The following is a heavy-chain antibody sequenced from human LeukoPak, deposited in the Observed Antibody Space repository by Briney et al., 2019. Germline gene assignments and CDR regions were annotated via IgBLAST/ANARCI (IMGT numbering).Heavy chain of an antibody. CDR1: GYTFTSYY. CDR3: ARDPIPYSSRWSTGYIDY. J-gene: IGHJ4*02. CDR2: INPSGGST. D-gene: IGHD6-13*01. V-gene: IGHV1-46*01. Sequence: GASVKLSCKASGYTFTSYYMHWVRQAPGPGLEWMGIINPSGGSTSYAQTFQGRVTMTRDTSTSTVYMELSSLRSEDTAVYYCARDPIPYSSRWSTGYIDYWGQGTLVTVS.